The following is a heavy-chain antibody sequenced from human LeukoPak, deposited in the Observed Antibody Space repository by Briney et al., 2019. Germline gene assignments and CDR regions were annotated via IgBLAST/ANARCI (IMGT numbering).Heavy chain of an antibody. CDR1: GGSISSGDYY. D-gene: IGHD3/OR15-3a*01. V-gene: IGHV4-30-4*08. J-gene: IGHJ4*02. CDR2: IYYSGST. Sequence: PSQTLSLTCTVSGGSISSGDYYWSWIRQPPGKGLEWIGYIYYSGSTYYNPSLKSRVTISVDTSKNQFSLKLSSVTAADTAVYYCARGPDTDCFDYWGQGTLVAVSS. CDR3: ARGPDTDCFDY.